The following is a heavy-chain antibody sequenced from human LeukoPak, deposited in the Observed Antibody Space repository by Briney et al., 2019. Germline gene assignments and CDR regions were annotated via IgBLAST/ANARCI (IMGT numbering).Heavy chain of an antibody. V-gene: IGHV2-5*01. CDR1: GFSFSSGGVG. Sequence: SGPTLVHPTPTLTLTCTFSGFSFSSGGVGVGWIRQPPGGALEWLGVIYENDEKLYSSSLQNRLSITKDTSKNQVVLTMANMDPLDTATYYCAHRHRGVASDIWGQGTMVTVSS. CDR2: IYENDEK. CDR3: AHRHRGVASDI. J-gene: IGHJ3*02. D-gene: IGHD2-15*01.